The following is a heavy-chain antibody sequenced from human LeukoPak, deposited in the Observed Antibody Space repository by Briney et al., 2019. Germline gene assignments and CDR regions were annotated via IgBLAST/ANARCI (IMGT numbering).Heavy chain of an antibody. CDR2: IYYSGST. V-gene: IGHV4-59*12. CDR1: GGSISSYY. Sequence: SETLSLTCTVSGGSISSYYWSWIRQPPGKGLEWIGYIYYSGSTNYNPSLKSRVTISVDTSKNQFSLKLSSVTAADTAVYYCARVSGITMIVVVNSDAFDIWGQGTMVTVSS. J-gene: IGHJ3*02. D-gene: IGHD3-22*01. CDR3: ARVSGITMIVVVNSDAFDI.